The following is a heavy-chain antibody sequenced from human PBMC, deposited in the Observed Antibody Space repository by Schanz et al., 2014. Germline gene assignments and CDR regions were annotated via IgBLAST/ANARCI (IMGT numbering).Heavy chain of an antibody. J-gene: IGHJ4*02. CDR3: AKSLESCPGDRCSRGYFDY. Sequence: QVQVVQSGGGLVKPGGSLRLSCAASGFVFGDYYMTWIRQAPGKGLEWLSYISDSGTYTNYADSVKGRFTISRDNAKSSLYLQMNSLRVEDTAVYYCAKSLESCPGDRCSRGYFDYWGQGTLVTVSS. V-gene: IGHV3-11*05. CDR1: GFVFGDYY. CDR2: ISDSGTYT. D-gene: IGHD2-8*02.